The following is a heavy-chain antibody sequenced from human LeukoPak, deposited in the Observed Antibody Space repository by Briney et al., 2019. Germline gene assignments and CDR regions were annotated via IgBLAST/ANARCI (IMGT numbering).Heavy chain of an antibody. CDR3: VRDRGTYRPIDY. CDR1: AFSLNAYN. J-gene: IGHJ4*02. V-gene: IGHV3-21*04. Sequence: GGSLRLSCAASAFSLNAYNMNWVRQAPGKGLEWVSSISYTGTYIYYADSVKGRFAISRDNAQNSLYLQMNSLRAEDTAIYYCVRDRGTYRPIDYWGQGTLVTVSS. CDR2: ISYTGTYI. D-gene: IGHD1-26*01.